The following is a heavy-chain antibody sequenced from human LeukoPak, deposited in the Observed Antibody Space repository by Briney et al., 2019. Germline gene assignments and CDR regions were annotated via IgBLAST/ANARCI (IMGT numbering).Heavy chain of an antibody. CDR2: INSDGSGT. J-gene: IGHJ4*02. V-gene: IGHV3-74*01. CDR1: GFTFSSHW. Sequence: GGSLRLSCAASGFTFSSHWMHWVRQAPGKGLVWVSRINSDGSGTTYADSVKGRFTISRDNAKNTLYLQMNSLSAEDTAVYYCAWSRDGYNYFVYWGQGTLVTVSS. CDR3: AWSRDGYNYFVY. D-gene: IGHD5-24*01.